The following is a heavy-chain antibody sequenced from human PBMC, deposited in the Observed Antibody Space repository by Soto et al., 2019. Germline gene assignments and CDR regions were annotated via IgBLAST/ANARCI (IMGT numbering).Heavy chain of an antibody. CDR2: INLRGGTT. CDR1: GYNFNQYY. Sequence: QVQLVQSGAEVRKPGASVRLSCETSGYNFNQYYIHWVRQAPGQGLEWMGIINLRGGTTEYAHKFRGRVTVTGDTSTSTAYMQLSSLRPDDTALYFCARGPDDSDVPRWDYWGQGTLVTVSS. CDR3: ARGPDDSDVPRWDY. V-gene: IGHV1-46*02. J-gene: IGHJ4*02. D-gene: IGHD4-17*01.